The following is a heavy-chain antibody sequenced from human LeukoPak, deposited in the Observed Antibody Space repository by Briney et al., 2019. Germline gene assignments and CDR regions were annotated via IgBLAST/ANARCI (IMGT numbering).Heavy chain of an antibody. CDR3: ARGKVPAAANWFAP. J-gene: IGHJ5*02. D-gene: IGHD2-2*01. CDR2: INAGNGNT. CDR1: GYTFTSYA. Sequence: EASVKVSCKASGYTFTSYAMHWVRQAPGQRLEWMGWINAGNGNTKYSQKFQGRVTMTRNTSISTAYMELSSLRSEDTAVYYCARGKVPAAANWFAPWGQGTLVTVSS. V-gene: IGHV1-3*01.